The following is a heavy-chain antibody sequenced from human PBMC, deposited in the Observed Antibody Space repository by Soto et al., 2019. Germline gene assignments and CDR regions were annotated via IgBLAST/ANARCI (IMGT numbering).Heavy chain of an antibody. CDR1: GYTFTGYY. CDR2: INPNSGGT. CDR3: ARGPPYCSGGSCSLNWFDP. J-gene: IGHJ5*02. D-gene: IGHD2-15*01. V-gene: IGHV1-2*04. Sequence: QVQLVQSGAEVKKPGASVKVSCKASGYTFTGYYMHWVRQAPGQGLEWMGWINPNSGGTNYAQKFQGWVTMTRDTSISTAYMELSRLRCDDTAVYYCARGPPYCSGGSCSLNWFDPWGQGTLVTVSS.